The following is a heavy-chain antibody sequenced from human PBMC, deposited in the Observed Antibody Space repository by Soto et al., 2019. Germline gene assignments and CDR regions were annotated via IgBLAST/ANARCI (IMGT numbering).Heavy chain of an antibody. V-gene: IGHV1-2*02. CDR3: ARVPWFGGATHVFDY. CDR1: GYTFTGYY. Sequence: QVQLVQSGAEVKKPGASVKVSCKASGYTFTGYYMHWVRQAPGQGLEWMGWIQPNRGGTNYPQKFQGRVTMARDTSISTAYMQLSRLRSDDTAVYYCARVPWFGGATHVFDYWGQGTLVTVSS. CDR2: IQPNRGGT. J-gene: IGHJ4*02. D-gene: IGHD3-16*01.